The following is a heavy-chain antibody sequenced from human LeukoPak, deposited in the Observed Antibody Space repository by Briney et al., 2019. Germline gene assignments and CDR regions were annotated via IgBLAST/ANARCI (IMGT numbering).Heavy chain of an antibody. D-gene: IGHD6-6*01. CDR1: GFTFSTYW. J-gene: IGHJ5*02. V-gene: IGHV3-74*01. CDR2: INRDGTIT. Sequence: PGGSLRLSCAASGFTFSTYWMHWVRQTPGKGLVWVSRINRDGTITTYADSVKGRFTISRDNAKNSLYLQMNSLRAEDTAVYYCARDPLGGSSSDSWFDPWGQGTLVTVSS. CDR3: ARDPLGGSSSDSWFDP.